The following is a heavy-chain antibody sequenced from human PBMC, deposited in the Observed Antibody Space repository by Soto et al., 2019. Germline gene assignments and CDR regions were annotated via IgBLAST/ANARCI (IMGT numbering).Heavy chain of an antibody. D-gene: IGHD5-12*01. CDR2: IGGNGATT. CDR1: GFTFSTYA. V-gene: IGHV3-23*01. J-gene: IGHJ4*02. CDR3: AKTLYGGCDY. Sequence: GGSLRLSCIASGFTFSTYAMSWVRQAPGKGLEWVSGIGGNGATTRYADSVKGRFTISRDNSKNTVYLQMNNLRVEDTAVYYCAKTLYGGCDYWGRGTLVTVSS.